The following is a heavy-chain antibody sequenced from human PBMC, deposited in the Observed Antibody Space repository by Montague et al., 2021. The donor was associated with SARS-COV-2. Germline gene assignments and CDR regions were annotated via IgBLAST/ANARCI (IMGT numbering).Heavy chain of an antibody. CDR2: ISSSSSYT. V-gene: IGHV3-11*06. D-gene: IGHD2-2*01. Sequence: SLRLYCAASGFTFSDYYMSWIRQAPGKGLEWVSYISSSSSYTNYADSVKGRFTISRDNAKNSLYLQMNSLRAEDTAVYYCASLGYCSSTSCSGAFDIWGQGTMVTVSS. CDR1: GFTFSDYY. CDR3: ASLGYCSSTSCSGAFDI. J-gene: IGHJ3*02.